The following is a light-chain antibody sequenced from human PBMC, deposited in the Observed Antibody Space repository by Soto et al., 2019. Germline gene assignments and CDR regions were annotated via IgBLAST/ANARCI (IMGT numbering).Light chain of an antibody. CDR1: QSVSSSY. CDR3: QQYGSSPSK. J-gene: IGKJ1*01. V-gene: IGKV3-20*01. CDR2: GAS. Sequence: EIVLTQSPGTLSLSPGERATLSCRASQSVSSSYLAWYQQKPGQAPRLLIYGASSMTTGIPDRFSGSGSGTDFTLTISRLEPEDFAVYYCQQYGSSPSKFGQGTKVELK.